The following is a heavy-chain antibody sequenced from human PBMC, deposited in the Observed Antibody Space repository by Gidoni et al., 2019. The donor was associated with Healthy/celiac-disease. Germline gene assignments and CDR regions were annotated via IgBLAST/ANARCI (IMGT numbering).Heavy chain of an antibody. CDR3: ARYRPSYYDSSGSRGGFDY. V-gene: IGHV1-69*01. CDR1: GGTFSSYA. Sequence: QVQLVQSGAEVKKPGSSVKVSCKASGGTFSSYAISWVRQAPGQGLEWMGGIIPIFGTANYAQKFQGRVTITADESTSTAYMELSSLRSEDTAVYYCARYRPSYYDSSGSRGGFDYWGQGTLVTVSS. CDR2: IIPIFGTA. J-gene: IGHJ4*02. D-gene: IGHD3-22*01.